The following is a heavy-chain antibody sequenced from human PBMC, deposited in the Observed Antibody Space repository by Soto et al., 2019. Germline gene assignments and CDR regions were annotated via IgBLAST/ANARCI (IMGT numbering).Heavy chain of an antibody. CDR1: GFTFTDYW. CDR2: IRQDESEK. J-gene: IGHJ4*02. D-gene: IGHD3-10*02. V-gene: IGHV3-7*03. Sequence: EVQLVESGGGLVQPGGSLRLSCAASGFTFTDYWMSWVHQAPGKGLEWVANIRQDESEKNYVDSVKGRFTISRDNAKNSLYLQMNSLRDEDTAVYYCARDKFIGSYYIRGVTYIFDSWGQGTQVTVSS. CDR3: ARDKFIGSYYIRGVTYIFDS.